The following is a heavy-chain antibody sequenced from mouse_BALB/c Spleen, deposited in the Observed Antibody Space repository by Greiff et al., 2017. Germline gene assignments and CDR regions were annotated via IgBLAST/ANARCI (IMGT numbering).Heavy chain of an antibody. CDR3: ARYYAMDY. J-gene: IGHJ4*01. CDR1: GDSITSGY. CDR2: ISYSGST. Sequence: EVQRVESGPSLVRPSQTLSLTCSVTGDSITSGYWNWIRKFPGNKLEYMGYISYSGSTYYTPSLKSRISITRDTTKNQYYLQLNSVTTEDTAAYYCARYYAMDYWGQGTSVTVSS. V-gene: IGHV3-8*02.